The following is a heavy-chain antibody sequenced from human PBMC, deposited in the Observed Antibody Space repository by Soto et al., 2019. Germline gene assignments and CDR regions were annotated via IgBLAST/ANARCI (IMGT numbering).Heavy chain of an antibody. J-gene: IGHJ6*02. CDR2: IYYSGST. Sequence: SETLSLTCTVSGGSISSSSYYWGWIRQPPGKGLEWIGSIYYSGSTYYNPSLKSRVTISVDTSKNQFSLKLSSVTAADTAVYYCVSQRVFLEWLSPLYYYYDGMDVWGQGTTVTVSS. D-gene: IGHD3-3*01. CDR3: VSQRVFLEWLSPLYYYYDGMDV. CDR1: GGSISSSSYY. V-gene: IGHV4-39*01.